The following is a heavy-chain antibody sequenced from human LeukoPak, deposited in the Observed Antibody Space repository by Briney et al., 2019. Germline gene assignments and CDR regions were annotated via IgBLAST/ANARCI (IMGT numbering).Heavy chain of an antibody. Sequence: GGSLRLSCAASGFTFRSYSMNWVRQAPGKGLEWVSYISTSSSIIYYADSVKGRFTVSRDNAKNSLYLQMNSLRDEDTAVYYCAREGLNYDFWSGYSPYYFDFWGQGTLVTVSS. CDR1: GFTFRSYS. CDR2: ISTSSSII. CDR3: AREGLNYDFWSGYSPYYFDF. D-gene: IGHD3-3*01. V-gene: IGHV3-48*02. J-gene: IGHJ4*02.